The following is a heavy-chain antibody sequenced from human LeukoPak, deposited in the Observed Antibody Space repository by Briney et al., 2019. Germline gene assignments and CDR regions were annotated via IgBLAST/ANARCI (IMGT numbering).Heavy chain of an antibody. CDR2: IKRKNDLGTT. V-gene: IGHV3-15*01. CDR1: GFTFRNAW. Sequence: GGSLRLSCAASGFTFRNAWMSWVRKAPGEGLECVGRIKRKNDLGTTDYAAPVKARFSISRDDSKNTLYLQMNRLKTEDTAVYYCTAENFLYAFDIWGQGTMVTVSS. D-gene: IGHD1-7*01. J-gene: IGHJ3*02. CDR3: TAENFLYAFDI.